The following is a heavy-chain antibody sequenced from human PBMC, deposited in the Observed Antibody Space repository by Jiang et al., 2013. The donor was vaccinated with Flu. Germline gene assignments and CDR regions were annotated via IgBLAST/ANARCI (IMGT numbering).Heavy chain of an antibody. J-gene: IGHJ5*02. CDR3: ATDLQCSTYSCHRDNWFDP. Sequence: QSGSELRKPGASVKVSCKTSGYTFTAYFMHWVRQAPGQGLEWMGWIDPDHGYTNYAQRFQGRVTMTRDTSISTAYMELSSLRSDDTAVYYCATDLQCSTYSCHRDNWFDPWGQGNPGHRLL. CDR1: GYTFTAYF. D-gene: IGHD2-2*01. CDR2: IDPDHGYT. V-gene: IGHV1-2*02.